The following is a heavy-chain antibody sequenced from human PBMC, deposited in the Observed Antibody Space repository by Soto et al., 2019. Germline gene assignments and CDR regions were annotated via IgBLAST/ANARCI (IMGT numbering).Heavy chain of an antibody. Sequence: SETLSLTCTVSGGSISSSSYYWGWIRQPPGKGLEWIGSIYYSGSTYYNPSLKSRVTISVDTSKNQFSLKLSSVTAADTAVYYCARQRTLAYYYYYYMDVWGKGTTVTVSS. J-gene: IGHJ6*03. CDR1: GGSISSSSYY. V-gene: IGHV4-39*01. CDR2: IYYSGST. CDR3: ARQRTLAYYYYYYMDV.